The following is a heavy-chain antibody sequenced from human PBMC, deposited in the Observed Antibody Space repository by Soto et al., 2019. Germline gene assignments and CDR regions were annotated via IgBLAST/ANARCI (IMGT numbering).Heavy chain of an antibody. V-gene: IGHV1-8*01. D-gene: IGHD2-15*01. J-gene: IGHJ5*02. CDR2: MNPNSGNT. CDR3: ARTLIGYCSGGSCYPGWFDP. Sequence: QVQLVQSGAEVKKPGASVKVSCKASGYTFTSYDINWVRQATGQGLEWMGWMNPNSGNTGYAQKFQGRVTITRNTSISTAYMELSSLRSEDTAVYYCARTLIGYCSGGSCYPGWFDPWGQGTLVTVSS. CDR1: GYTFTSYD.